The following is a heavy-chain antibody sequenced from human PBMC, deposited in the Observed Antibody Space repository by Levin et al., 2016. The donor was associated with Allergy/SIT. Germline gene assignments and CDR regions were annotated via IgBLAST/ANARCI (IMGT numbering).Heavy chain of an antibody. Sequence: RQAPGKALEWLALIYWDDDKRYSPSLKSRLTITKDTSKNQVVLTMTNMDPVDTATYYCAHSDVGSSVGGGAFDYWGQGTLVTVSS. CDR3: AHSDVGSSVGGGAFDY. CDR2: IYWDDDK. D-gene: IGHD6-6*01. V-gene: IGHV2-5*02. J-gene: IGHJ4*02.